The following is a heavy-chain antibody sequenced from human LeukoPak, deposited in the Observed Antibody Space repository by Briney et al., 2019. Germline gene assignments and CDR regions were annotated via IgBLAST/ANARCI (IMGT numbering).Heavy chain of an antibody. Sequence: QPGGSLRLSCAASGFTFSNGMHWVRQAPGKGLEWVAIISYDGSNKTYADSVKGRFTISRDNAKNSLYLQMNSLRAEDTALYYCARGDSNYGGGLDYWGQGTLVTVSS. V-gene: IGHV3-30*03. CDR2: ISYDGSNK. J-gene: IGHJ4*02. D-gene: IGHD4-11*01. CDR1: GFTFSNG. CDR3: ARGDSNYGGGLDY.